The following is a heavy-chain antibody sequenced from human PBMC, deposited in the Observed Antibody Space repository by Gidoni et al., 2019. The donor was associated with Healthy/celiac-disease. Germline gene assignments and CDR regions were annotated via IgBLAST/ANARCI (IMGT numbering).Heavy chain of an antibody. D-gene: IGHD6-13*01. J-gene: IGHJ4*02. CDR2: ISYDGSNK. Sequence: QVQLVESGGGVVQPGRSLRPSCAASGFTFSSYGMDWVRQGPGKGLGLVAVISYDGSNKYYADAVKGRFTISRDNSKNTLYLQMNSLRAEDTAVYYCAKDASIAAAGTAFDYWGQGTLVTVSS. CDR1: GFTFSSYG. CDR3: AKDASIAAAGTAFDY. V-gene: IGHV3-30*18.